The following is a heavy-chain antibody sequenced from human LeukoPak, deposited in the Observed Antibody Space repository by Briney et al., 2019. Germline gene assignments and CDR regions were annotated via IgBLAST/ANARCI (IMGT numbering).Heavy chain of an antibody. V-gene: IGHV4-39*01. J-gene: IGHJ4*02. CDR2: IYYSGTT. D-gene: IGHD3-22*01. Sequence: PSETLSLTCTVSGDSINSSDYYWGWIRQPPGKGPEWIGTIYYSGTTYYNPFLKSRLTISVDTSKNQFALKLSSVTAADTAVYYCGKVGRSGYYCHWGQGTLVTVSS. CDR3: GKVGRSGYYCH. CDR1: GDSINSSDYY.